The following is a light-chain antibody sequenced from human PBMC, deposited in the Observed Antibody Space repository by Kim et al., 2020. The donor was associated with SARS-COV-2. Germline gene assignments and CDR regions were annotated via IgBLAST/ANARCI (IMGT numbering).Light chain of an antibody. V-gene: IGKV1-17*01. Sequence: ASGGDRVPITCRASKDIGNDLGWYQQNPGRAPKRLIYGASNLQRGVPSRFSGSGSETEFTLTINSLQPEDFATYFCLQHRTSPITFGQGTRLEIK. CDR2: GAS. CDR3: LQHRTSPIT. CDR1: KDIGND. J-gene: IGKJ5*01.